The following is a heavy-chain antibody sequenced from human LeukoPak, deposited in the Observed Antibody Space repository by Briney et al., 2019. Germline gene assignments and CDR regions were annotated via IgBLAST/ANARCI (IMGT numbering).Heavy chain of an antibody. CDR2: IYYSGST. CDR1: GGSITSNSYY. V-gene: IGHV4-39*07. CDR3: ARSYNDILTGYTPPDY. J-gene: IGHJ4*02. D-gene: IGHD3-9*01. Sequence: SETLSLTCTVSGGSITSNSYYWGWIRQPPGKALEWIGNIYYSGSTYYNPSLKSRVTISQDTSKNQFSLKLSSVTAADTAVYYCARSYNDILTGYTPPDYWGQGTLVTVSS.